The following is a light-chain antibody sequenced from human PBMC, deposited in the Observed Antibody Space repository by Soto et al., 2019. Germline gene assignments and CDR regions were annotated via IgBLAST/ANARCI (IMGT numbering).Light chain of an antibody. J-gene: IGLJ2*01. CDR3: QSYDSSLSVGV. CDR2: GNS. CDR1: SSNIGAGYD. Sequence: QLVLTQPPSVSGAPGQRGTISCTGGSSNIGAGYDVHWYQQLPGTAPKLLIYGNSNRPSGVPDRFSGSKSVTSASLAITGLQAEDEADYYCQSYDSSLSVGVFGGGTKVTVL. V-gene: IGLV1-40*01.